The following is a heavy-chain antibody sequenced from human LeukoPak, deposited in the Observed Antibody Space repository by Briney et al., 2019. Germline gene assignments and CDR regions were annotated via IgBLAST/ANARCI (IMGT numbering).Heavy chain of an antibody. D-gene: IGHD3-22*01. J-gene: IGHJ5*02. CDR3: ARGLEYYYDSSGYPLRWFDP. CDR1: GGPISSYY. Sequence: SETLSLTCTASGGPISSYYWSWIRQPPGKGLERIGYIYYSGSTNYNPSLKSRVTISVDTSKNPFSLKLSSVTAADTAVYYCARGLEYYYDSSGYPLRWFDPWGQGTLVTVSS. CDR2: IYYSGST. V-gene: IGHV4-59*01.